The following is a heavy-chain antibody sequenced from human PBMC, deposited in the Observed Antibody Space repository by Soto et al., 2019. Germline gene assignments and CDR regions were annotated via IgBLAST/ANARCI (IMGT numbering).Heavy chain of an antibody. CDR2: IYYSGST. Sequence: QVQLQESGPGLVKPSQTLSLTCTVSGGSISSGDYYWSWIRQHPGKGLEWIGYIYYSGSTYYNPSLKSRVTISVDTSKNQFSLKLSSVTAADTVVYYCARSWSGSRQGFDPWGQGTLVTVSS. CDR1: GGSISSGDYY. J-gene: IGHJ5*02. CDR3: ARSWSGSRQGFDP. V-gene: IGHV4-31*03. D-gene: IGHD3-3*01.